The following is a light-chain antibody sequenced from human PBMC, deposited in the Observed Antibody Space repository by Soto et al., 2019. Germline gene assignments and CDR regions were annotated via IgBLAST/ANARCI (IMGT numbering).Light chain of an antibody. CDR2: GAS. Sequence: PGERAALSCRASQSVSSSYLAWYQQKPGQAPRLLIYGASSRATGIPDRFSGSGSGTDFTLTISRLEPEDFAVYYCQQYGSSGTFGQGTKVDIK. CDR1: QSVSSSY. CDR3: QQYGSSGT. J-gene: IGKJ1*01. V-gene: IGKV3-20*01.